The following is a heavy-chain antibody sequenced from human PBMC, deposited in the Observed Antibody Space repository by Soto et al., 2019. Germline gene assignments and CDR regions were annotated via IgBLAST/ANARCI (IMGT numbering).Heavy chain of an antibody. CDR1: GVSIRNNY. D-gene: IGHD7-27*01. J-gene: IGHJ4*02. CDR3: TRANWYSEY. Sequence: QVQLQESGPGLVKPSETLSLTCTVSGVSIRNNYWSWIRQPPGKGLEWIGYIYYNGNTNYNPSLKSRVTMSVDTCRSQISLKLTTVTAADTAVYYCTRANWYSEYWGQGTLVTVSS. CDR2: IYYNGNT. V-gene: IGHV4-59*01.